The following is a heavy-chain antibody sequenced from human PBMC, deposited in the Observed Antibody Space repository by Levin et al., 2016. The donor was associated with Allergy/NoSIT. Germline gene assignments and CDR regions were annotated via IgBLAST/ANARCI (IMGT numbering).Heavy chain of an antibody. V-gene: IGHV1-46*03. CDR2: LNPGGNSP. D-gene: IGHD3-10*01. J-gene: IGHJ3*02. CDR3: ASHFPRTSYDSGNFYNPINDAFDI. Sequence: ASVKVSCKASGYSFTNFYVHWVRQAPGHGLEWMGILNPGGNSPTYPRKFQGRVTMTKDTSTSTVYMELRSLDFDDTAVYYCASHFPRTSYDSGNFYNPINDAFDIWGQGTMVTVSS. CDR1: GYSFTNFY.